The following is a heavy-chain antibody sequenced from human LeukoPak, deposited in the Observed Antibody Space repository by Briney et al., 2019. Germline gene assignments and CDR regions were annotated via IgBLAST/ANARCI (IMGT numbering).Heavy chain of an antibody. J-gene: IGHJ6*02. Sequence: GRSLRLSCAASGFTFSSYGMHWVRQAPGKGLEWVAVISYDGSNKYYADSVKGRFTISRDNSKNTLYLQMNSLRAEDTAVYYCAKDGYYYGSGSSDYGMDVWGQGTTVTVSS. D-gene: IGHD3-10*01. V-gene: IGHV3-30*18. CDR1: GFTFSSYG. CDR2: ISYDGSNK. CDR3: AKDGYYYGSGSSDYGMDV.